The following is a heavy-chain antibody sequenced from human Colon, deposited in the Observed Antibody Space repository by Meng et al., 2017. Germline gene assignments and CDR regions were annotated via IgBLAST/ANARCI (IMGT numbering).Heavy chain of an antibody. V-gene: IGHV3-74*01. D-gene: IGHD6-13*01. J-gene: IGHJ4*02. CDR3: ARDLRAASDY. Sequence: GGSLRLSCAASGFTFSSYYMNWVRQVPGKGLVWVSRIDHEGSSTGYADSVKGRFTISRDNAKNTLYLQMNSLKAEDTALYYCARDLRAASDYWGQGTPVTVSS. CDR1: GFTFSSYY. CDR2: IDHEGSST.